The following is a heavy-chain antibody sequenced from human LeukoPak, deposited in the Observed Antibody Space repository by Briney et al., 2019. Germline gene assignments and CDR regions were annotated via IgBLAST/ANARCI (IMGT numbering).Heavy chain of an antibody. J-gene: IGHJ6*03. CDR2: IYYSGST. D-gene: IGHD7-27*01. CDR3: ARVKTTGVLYYYYYMDV. Sequence: SETLSLTCTVSGGSISSYYWSWIRQPPGKGLEWIGYIYYSGSTNYNPSLKSRVTISVDTSKNQFSLKLSSVTAADTAVYYCARVKTTGVLYYYYYMDVWGKGTTVTVSS. CDR1: GGSISSYY. V-gene: IGHV4-59*12.